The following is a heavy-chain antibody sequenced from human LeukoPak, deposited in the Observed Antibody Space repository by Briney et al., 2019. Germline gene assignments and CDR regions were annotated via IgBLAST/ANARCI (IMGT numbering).Heavy chain of an antibody. CDR2: ISSDGDNT. CDR1: GFPFNTYA. D-gene: IGHD2-15*01. J-gene: IGHJ3*01. V-gene: IGHV3-64D*06. CDR3: TRDSALLGVAFDL. Sequence: GGSLRLSCSASGFPFNTYAIHWVRQAPGKGLEYVAGISSDGDNTDFADSAKGRFTISRDNSKSTLFLQMNSLRAEDTAVYFCTRDSALLGVAFDLWGQGTVVTVSS.